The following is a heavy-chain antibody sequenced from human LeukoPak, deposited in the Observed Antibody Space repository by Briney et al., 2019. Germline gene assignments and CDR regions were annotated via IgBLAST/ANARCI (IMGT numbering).Heavy chain of an antibody. CDR2: IYYSGST. D-gene: IGHD5-18*01. Sequence: SETLSLTCTVSGGSISSSSYYWGWIRQPPGKGLEWIGSIYYSGSTYYSPSLKSRVTMSVDTSKNQFSLKLSSVTAADTAVYYCARKSGYSYGPYYFDYWGQGTLVTVSS. CDR3: ARKSGYSYGPYYFDY. CDR1: GGSISSSSYY. V-gene: IGHV4-39*01. J-gene: IGHJ4*02.